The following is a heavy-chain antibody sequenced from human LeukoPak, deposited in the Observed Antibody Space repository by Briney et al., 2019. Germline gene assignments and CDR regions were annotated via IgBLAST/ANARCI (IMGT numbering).Heavy chain of an antibody. D-gene: IGHD3-22*01. V-gene: IGHV3-48*03. CDR3: ARASRGYSSPLDY. CDR2: ISSSGRTK. J-gene: IGHJ4*02. Sequence: PGGSLRLSCAASGFTFSSYEMNWVRQAPGKGLEWVSYISSSGRTKYYADSVKGRFTISRDNAKNSLYLQMNSLRAEDTAVYYCARASRGYSSPLDYWGQGTLVIVSS. CDR1: GFTFSSYE.